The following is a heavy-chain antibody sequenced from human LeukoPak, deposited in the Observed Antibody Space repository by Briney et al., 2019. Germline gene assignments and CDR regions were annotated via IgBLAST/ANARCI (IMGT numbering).Heavy chain of an antibody. CDR1: GLTIGSRY. D-gene: IGHD6-19*01. V-gene: IGHV3-53*01. J-gene: IGHJ4*02. CDR2: ITNGGVTT. Sequence: GGSLRLSCVASGLTIGSRYMNWVRQTPGKSLEWVSIITNGGVTTYYADSVRGRFTISRDNSKNMLYLQMNSLRAEDTAVYYCVKLSSGSGSKFGFDSWGQGTLVTVSS. CDR3: VKLSSGSGSKFGFDS.